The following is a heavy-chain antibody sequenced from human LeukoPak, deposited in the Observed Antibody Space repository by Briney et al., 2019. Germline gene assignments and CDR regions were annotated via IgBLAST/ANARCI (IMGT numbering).Heavy chain of an antibody. Sequence: SETLSLTCAVYGGSFSGYYWSWIRQPPGKGLEWIGEINHSGSTNYNPSLKSRVTISVDTSKNQFSLKLSSVTAADTAVYYCARRGVWGSYRYRNWFDPWGQGTLVTVSS. CDR3: ARRGVWGSYRYRNWFDP. CDR2: INHSGST. J-gene: IGHJ5*02. CDR1: GGSFSGYY. V-gene: IGHV4-34*01. D-gene: IGHD3-16*02.